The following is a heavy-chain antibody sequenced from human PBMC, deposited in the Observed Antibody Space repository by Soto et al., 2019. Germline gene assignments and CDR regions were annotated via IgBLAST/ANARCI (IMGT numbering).Heavy chain of an antibody. D-gene: IGHD5-18*01. CDR2: IIPIFGTA. V-gene: IGHV1-69*13. J-gene: IGHJ6*02. Sequence: GASVKVSCKASGGTFSSYAISWVRQAPGQGLEWMGGIIPIFGTANYAQKFQGRVTITADESTSTAYMELSSLRSEDTAVYYCARVKEGIQLWLTDYYYYYGMDVWGQGTTVIVSS. CDR1: GGTFSSYA. CDR3: ARVKEGIQLWLTDYYYYYGMDV.